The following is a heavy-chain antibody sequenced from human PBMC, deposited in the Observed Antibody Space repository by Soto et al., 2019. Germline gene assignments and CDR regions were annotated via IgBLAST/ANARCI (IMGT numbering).Heavy chain of an antibody. CDR3: ARGRYNWPPYGMDV. CDR1: GFTFSSYW. Sequence: EVQLVESGGGLVQPGGSLRLSCAASGFTFSSYWMHWVRQAPGKGLMWVSRINSDGSSTSYADSVKGRFTISRDNAKNTLYPQRNRQRAGDAAVYYCARGRYNWPPYGMDVWGQGTTVNVSS. D-gene: IGHD1-1*01. J-gene: IGHJ6*02. CDR2: INSDGSST. V-gene: IGHV3-74*01.